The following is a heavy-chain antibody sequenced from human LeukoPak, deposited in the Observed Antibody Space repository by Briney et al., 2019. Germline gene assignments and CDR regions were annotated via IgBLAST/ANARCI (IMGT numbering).Heavy chain of an antibody. CDR2: INYSGST. CDR1: GGSFSGYY. Sequence: SETLSLTCAIYGGSFSGYYWSWIRQPPGKGLEWIGEINYSGSTNYNPSLKSRATISVDTSKNQFSLKLSSVTAADTAVYYCARDRRDGMDVWGQGTTVTVSS. CDR3: ARDRRDGMDV. J-gene: IGHJ6*02. V-gene: IGHV4-34*01.